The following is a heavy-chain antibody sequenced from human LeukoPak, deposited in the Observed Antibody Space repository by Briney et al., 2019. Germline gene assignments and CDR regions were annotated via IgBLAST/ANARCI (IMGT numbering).Heavy chain of an antibody. CDR1: GFPFSSYA. CDR2: ISDSGGST. D-gene: IGHD2-15*01. V-gene: IGHV3-64D*09. CDR3: VRGYSFGPYGMDV. Sequence: GGSLRLSCSASGFPFSSYAMHWVSQAPGKWMEYVSAISDSGGSTYYADSVKGRFTISRDNSKNTLYLQMSSLRAEDTAVYFCVRGYSFGPYGMDVWGQGTTVTVSS. J-gene: IGHJ6*02.